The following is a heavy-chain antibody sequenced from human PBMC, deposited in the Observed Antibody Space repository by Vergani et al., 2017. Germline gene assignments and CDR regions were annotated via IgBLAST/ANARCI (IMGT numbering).Heavy chain of an antibody. V-gene: IGHV3-23*01. CDR1: GFTFSTYA. Sequence: EVQLLESGGGLVQPGGSLRLSCAALGFTFSTYAITWVRQGPGKGLEWVSTISRDGGSTYYADSVKGRFTISRDNSKNTLYLQMNSLRAEDTAVYYCAKLPSGRIVGPLYYFASWGQGTLVTVSS. J-gene: IGHJ4*02. CDR3: AKLPSGRIVGPLYYFAS. D-gene: IGHD1-26*01. CDR2: ISRDGGST.